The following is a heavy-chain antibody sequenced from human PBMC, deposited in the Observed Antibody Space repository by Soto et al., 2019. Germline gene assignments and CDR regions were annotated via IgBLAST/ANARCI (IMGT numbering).Heavy chain of an antibody. J-gene: IGHJ4*02. V-gene: IGHV1-18*01. CDR2: ISAYSGHT. D-gene: IGHD6-13*01. CDR1: GYSFTTYG. CDR3: ARGRGSSSWYEISHYFDS. Sequence: VQLVQSGAELKKSGASVKVSCQTSGYSFTTYGTAWVRQAPGQGLEWIGWISAYSGHTNYAQDFQGRVTMTTDTSTSTAYMELRSLRSDDTAVYYCARGRGSSSWYEISHYFDSWGQGTTVTVSS.